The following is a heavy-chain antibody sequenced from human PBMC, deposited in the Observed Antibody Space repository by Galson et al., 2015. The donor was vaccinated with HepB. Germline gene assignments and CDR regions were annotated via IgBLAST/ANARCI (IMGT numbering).Heavy chain of an antibody. Sequence: QSGAEVKKPGASVKVSCKASGYTFTSYAMHWVRQAPGQRLEWMGWINAGNGNTKYSQKFQGRVTITRDTSASTAYMELSSLRSEDTAVYYCARGTGYSYGLTLFDYWGQGTLVTVSS. J-gene: IGHJ4*02. V-gene: IGHV1-3*01. CDR3: ARGTGYSYGLTLFDY. D-gene: IGHD5-18*01. CDR2: INAGNGNT. CDR1: GYTFTSYA.